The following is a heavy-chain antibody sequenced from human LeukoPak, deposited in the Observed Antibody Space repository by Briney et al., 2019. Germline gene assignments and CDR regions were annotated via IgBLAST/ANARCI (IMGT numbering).Heavy chain of an antibody. CDR1: GNSFTSYW. J-gene: IGHJ4*02. D-gene: IGHD1-26*01. CDR2: IYPDDSDT. V-gene: IGHV5-51*01. CDR3: ARTSGLVGARTGWDYFDY. Sequence: KDGKSLKISCKGSGNSFTSYWIGWVRQMPGKGLEWMGIIYPDDSDTRYSPSFKGQVTISADRSISTAYLQWSSLKASDTAMYYCARTSGLVGARTGWDYFDYWGQGTLVTVSS.